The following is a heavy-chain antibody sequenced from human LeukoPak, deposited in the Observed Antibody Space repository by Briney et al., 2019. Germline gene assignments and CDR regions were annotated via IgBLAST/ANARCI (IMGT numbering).Heavy chain of an antibody. V-gene: IGHV1-2*06. D-gene: IGHD3-3*01. Sequence: ASVEVSCKASGYTFTGYYMHWVRQAPGQGLEWMGRINPNSGGTNYAQKFQGRVTMTRDTSISTAYMELSRLRSDDTAVYYCARDRARYYDFWSGTNWFDPWGQGTLVTVSS. CDR3: ARDRARYYDFWSGTNWFDP. J-gene: IGHJ5*02. CDR1: GYTFTGYY. CDR2: INPNSGGT.